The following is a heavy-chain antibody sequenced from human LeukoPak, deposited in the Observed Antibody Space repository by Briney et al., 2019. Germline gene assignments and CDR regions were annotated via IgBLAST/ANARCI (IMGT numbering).Heavy chain of an antibody. V-gene: IGHV3-30-3*01. CDR2: VSNDGGKK. CDR1: GFTFSVYA. Sequence: PGGSLRLSCAASGFTFSVYAMHWVRQAPGKGLEWVAVVSNDGGKKYYADSVKGRFTISRDKSKNTLSLQMNSLRVEDTALYYCARDNGFEQQLVPRGGMDGWGQGTTVIVSS. CDR3: ARDNGFEQQLVPRGGMDG. D-gene: IGHD6-13*01. J-gene: IGHJ6*02.